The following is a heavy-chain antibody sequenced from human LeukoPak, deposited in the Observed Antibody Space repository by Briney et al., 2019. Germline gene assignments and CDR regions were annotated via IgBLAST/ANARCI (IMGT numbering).Heavy chain of an antibody. J-gene: IGHJ5*02. Sequence: PSETLSLTCPVYGGSFSGYYWSWIRQPPGKGLEWIGEINHSGSTNYNPSLKSRVTISVDTSKNQFSLKLSSVTAADTAVYYCARGGEIVVVPAAIWFDPWGQGTLVTVSS. CDR1: GGSFSGYY. V-gene: IGHV4-34*01. CDR3: ARGGEIVVVPAAIWFDP. D-gene: IGHD2-2*01. CDR2: INHSGST.